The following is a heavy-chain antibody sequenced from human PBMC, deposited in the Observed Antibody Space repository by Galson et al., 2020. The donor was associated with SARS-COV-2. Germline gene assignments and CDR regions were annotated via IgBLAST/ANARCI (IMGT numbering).Heavy chain of an antibody. V-gene: IGHV1-2*02. Sequence: ASVKVSCKASGYTFSGNYIHWVRPVPGQGLEWMGWINPNGGGTNYALRFQGRVTMTRDTSITTAYMELTRLTSDDTAVYYCARDSYYYDNSGYFNLWGQGSLVTVSS. D-gene: IGHD3-22*01. CDR2: INPNGGGT. CDR1: GYTFSGNY. CDR3: ARDSYYYDNSGYFNL. J-gene: IGHJ4*02.